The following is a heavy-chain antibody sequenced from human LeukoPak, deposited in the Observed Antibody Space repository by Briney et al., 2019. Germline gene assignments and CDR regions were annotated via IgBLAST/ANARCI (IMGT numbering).Heavy chain of an antibody. CDR1: GFNFGIYG. CDR3: ASPSGYDLY. Sequence: PGGSLRLSCTASGFNFGIYGMHWVRQAPGKGLEWVAVMWDDGTNEYYVESVKGRFTISRDNAKNSLYLQINSLRAEDTAVYYCASPSGYDLYWGQGTLVTVSS. J-gene: IGHJ4*02. D-gene: IGHD5-12*01. CDR2: MWDDGTNE. V-gene: IGHV3-33*01.